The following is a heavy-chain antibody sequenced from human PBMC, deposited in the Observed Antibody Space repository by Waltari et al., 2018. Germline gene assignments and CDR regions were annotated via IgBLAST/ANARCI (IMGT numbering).Heavy chain of an antibody. D-gene: IGHD5-12*01. J-gene: IGHJ4*02. V-gene: IGHV4-38-2*01. CDR1: GYSISSGYY. Sequence: QVQLQESGPGLVKPSETLSLTCAVSGYSISSGYYWGWIRQPPGKGLEWIGSIYHSGSTYYNPSLKSRVTISVDTSKNQFSLKLSSVTAADTAVYYCVRRDGYNSLSFDYWGQGTLVTVSS. CDR2: IYHSGST. CDR3: VRRDGYNSLSFDY.